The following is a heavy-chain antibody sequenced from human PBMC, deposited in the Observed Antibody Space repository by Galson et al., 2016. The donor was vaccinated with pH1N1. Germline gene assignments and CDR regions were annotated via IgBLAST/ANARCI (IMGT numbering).Heavy chain of an antibody. D-gene: IGHD1-14*01. CDR2: GYYFGST. CDR1: GGSISSSSYY. Sequence: SETLSLTCTASGGSISSSSYYWGWIRQPPGKGLEWIGSGYYFGSTYYNPSLKSRVTISVDTSKNQFSLKLSSVTAADTAVCYCARGHRGFDIWGQGTMVTVSS. J-gene: IGHJ3*02. V-gene: IGHV4-39*01. CDR3: ARGHRGFDI.